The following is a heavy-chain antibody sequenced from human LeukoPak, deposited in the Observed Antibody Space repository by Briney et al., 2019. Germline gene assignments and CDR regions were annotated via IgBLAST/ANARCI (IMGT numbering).Heavy chain of an antibody. V-gene: IGHV3-30*02. D-gene: IGHD3-22*01. CDR1: GFTFSSYG. CDR2: IRYDGSNK. J-gene: IGHJ3*02. Sequence: PGGSLRLSCAASGFTFSSYGMHWVRQAPGKGLEWVAFIRYDGSNKYYADSVKGRFTISRDNAKNSLYLQMNSLRAEDTAVYYCAREPTTYYYDSSGYPHDAFDIWGQGTMVTVSS. CDR3: AREPTTYYYDSSGYPHDAFDI.